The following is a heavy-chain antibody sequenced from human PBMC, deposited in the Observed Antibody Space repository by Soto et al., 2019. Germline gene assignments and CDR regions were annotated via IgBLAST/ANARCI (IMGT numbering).Heavy chain of an antibody. Sequence: KASETLSLTCTVSGGSISSGDYYWSWIRQPPGKGLEWIGYIYYSGSTYYNPSLKSRVTISVDTSKNQFSLKLSSVTAADTAVYYCARGLEPRLTRFDPWGQGTLVTVSS. V-gene: IGHV4-30-4*01. CDR2: IYYSGST. CDR1: GGSISSGDYY. D-gene: IGHD1-1*01. CDR3: ARGLEPRLTRFDP. J-gene: IGHJ5*02.